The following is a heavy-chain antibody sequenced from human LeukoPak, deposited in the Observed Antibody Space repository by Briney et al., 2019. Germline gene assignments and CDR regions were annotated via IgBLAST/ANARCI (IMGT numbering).Heavy chain of an antibody. V-gene: IGHV1-18*01. Sequence: ASVKFSCKASGYTFTSYGISWVRQAPGQGLEWMGWISAYNGNTNYAQKLQGRVTMTTDTSTSTAYMELRSLRSDDTAVYYCARAFGYCSSTSCYMLDYWGQGTLVTVSS. J-gene: IGHJ4*02. CDR3: ARAFGYCSSTSCYMLDY. CDR1: GYTFTSYG. D-gene: IGHD2-2*03. CDR2: ISAYNGNT.